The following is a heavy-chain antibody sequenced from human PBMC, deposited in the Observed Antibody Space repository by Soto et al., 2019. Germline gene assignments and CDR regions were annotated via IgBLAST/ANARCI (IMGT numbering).Heavy chain of an antibody. D-gene: IGHD3-10*01. CDR2: ISYDGSKK. CDR1: GFTFSSYA. V-gene: IGHV3-30-3*01. Sequence: GSLRLSCAASGFTFSSYAMHWVRQAPGKGQEWVAVISYDGSKKYYADSVKGRFTISRDNSKNTLYLQMNSLTAEDTAVYYCARDGSGSYFYYFGMDVWGQGTTVTVSS. J-gene: IGHJ6*02. CDR3: ARDGSGSYFYYFGMDV.